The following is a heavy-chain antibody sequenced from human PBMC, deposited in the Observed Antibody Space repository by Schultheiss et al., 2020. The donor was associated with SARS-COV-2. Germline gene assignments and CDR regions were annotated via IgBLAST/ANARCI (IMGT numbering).Heavy chain of an antibody. D-gene: IGHD6-19*01. V-gene: IGHV4-4*07. Sequence: SETLSLTCTVSGVSISGNYYWTWIRQPAGKGLEWIGRVYASGSFKYNPSLKSRVTLSVDTSKNQFSLQLTSVTAADTAVYYCARHAVDGSHYYYYMDVWGQGTSVTVSS. CDR2: VYASGSF. J-gene: IGHJ6*02. CDR3: ARHAVDGSHYYYYMDV. CDR1: GVSISGNYY.